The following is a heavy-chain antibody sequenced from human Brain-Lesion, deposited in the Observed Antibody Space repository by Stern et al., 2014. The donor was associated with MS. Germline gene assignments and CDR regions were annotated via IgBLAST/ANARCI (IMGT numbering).Heavy chain of an antibody. CDR2: IKEDGSET. CDR1: GFTFSSYW. V-gene: IGHV3-7*01. CDR3: ARGSDT. Sequence: EVKLVESGGGLVQPGGSLRLSCAASGFTFSSYWMNWVRQAPGKGLEGVANIKEDGSETYYVDSVKGRFTIARDKAKNSLYLQMNSLRAEDTAVYYCARGSDTWGQGTLVTVSS. J-gene: IGHJ5*02. D-gene: IGHD2-15*01.